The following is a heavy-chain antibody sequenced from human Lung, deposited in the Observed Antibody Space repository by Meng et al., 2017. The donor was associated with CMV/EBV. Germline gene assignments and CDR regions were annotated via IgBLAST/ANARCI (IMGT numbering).Heavy chain of an antibody. J-gene: IGHJ6*02. D-gene: IGHD6-19*01. Sequence: GRSLRPXCAASGSRFSDYYMTWIRQVPGKGREWVYYISSSYAVDYADSLKGRFTISRDNAKYSLYLQMSSLRAEDTAVYCCARVLLVVRGWYYQGMDVWGQGTTVTVSS. CDR3: ARVLLVVRGWYYQGMDV. CDR2: ISSSYAV. CDR1: GSRFSDYY. V-gene: IGHV3-69-1*01.